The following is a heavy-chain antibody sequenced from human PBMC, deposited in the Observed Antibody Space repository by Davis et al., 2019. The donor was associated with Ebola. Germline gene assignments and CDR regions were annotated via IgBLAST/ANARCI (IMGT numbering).Heavy chain of an antibody. V-gene: IGHV4-39*01. D-gene: IGHD2-2*01. CDR2: IYYSGST. J-gene: IGHJ6*02. CDR1: GGSISSSSYY. Sequence: SETLSLTCTVSGGSISSSSYYWGWIRQPPGTGLAWIGSIYYSGSTYYNPSLKSRVTISVDTSKNQFSLKLSSVTAADTAVYYCARAGGIVVVPAAIRAYYGMDVWGQGTTVTVSS. CDR3: ARAGGIVVVPAAIRAYYGMDV.